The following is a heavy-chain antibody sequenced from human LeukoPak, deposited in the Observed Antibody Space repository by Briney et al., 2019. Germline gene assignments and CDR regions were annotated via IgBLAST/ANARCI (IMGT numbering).Heavy chain of an antibody. CDR3: ARRRGNIDY. D-gene: IGHD6-25*01. V-gene: IGHV4-34*01. Sequence: SETLSLTCGVYGGSFSGYYWSWIRQPPGKGLEWIGEINHSGSTNYNPSLKSRVTISVDTSKNQFSLKLSSVTAADTAVYYCARRRGNIDYWGQGTLVTVSS. CDR2: INHSGST. J-gene: IGHJ4*02. CDR1: GGSFSGYY.